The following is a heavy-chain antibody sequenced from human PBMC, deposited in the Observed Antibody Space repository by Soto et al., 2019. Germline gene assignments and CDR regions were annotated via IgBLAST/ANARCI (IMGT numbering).Heavy chain of an antibody. CDR1: GGSISSYY. CDR2: IYYSGST. D-gene: IGHD2-15*01. V-gene: IGHV4-59*08. Sequence: SETLSLTCTVSGGSISSYYWSWIRQPPGKGLEWIGYIYYSGSTNYNPSLKSRVTISVDTSKNQFSLKLSSVTAADTAVYYCARLRVVAATTGWTPSPKEGGYYYYMDVWGKGTTVTVSS. J-gene: IGHJ6*03. CDR3: ARLRVVAATTGWTPSPKEGGYYYYMDV.